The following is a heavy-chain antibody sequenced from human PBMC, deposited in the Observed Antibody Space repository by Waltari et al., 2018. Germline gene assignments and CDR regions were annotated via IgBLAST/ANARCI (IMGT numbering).Heavy chain of an antibody. CDR1: GGSFSGYS. V-gene: IGHV4-34*01. CDR2: INHSGST. Sequence: QVQLQQWGAGLLKPSETLSLTCAVYGGSFSGYSWSWTRQPPGKGLEWIGEINHSGSTNYNPSLKSRVTISVDTSKNQFSLKLSSVTAADTAVYYCARGRLGRWYFDLWGRGTLVTVSS. CDR3: ARGRLGRWYFDL. J-gene: IGHJ2*01. D-gene: IGHD3-16*01.